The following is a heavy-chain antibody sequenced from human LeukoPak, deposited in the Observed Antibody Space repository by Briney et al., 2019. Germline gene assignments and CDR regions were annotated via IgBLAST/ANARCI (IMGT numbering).Heavy chain of an antibody. CDR2: IRKGGGNR. D-gene: IGHD3-10*01. J-gene: IGHJ5*02. Sequence: GGSLRLSCAASGFTFRSYAMHWVREAPGKGLEWLVFIRKGGGNRRYGDSVEGRFTISRDNSISTVYLQMDPLRPDDTAVYSCARGFGEFSAWGQGTLVTVYS. CDR1: GFTFRSYA. V-gene: IGHV3-30*02. CDR3: ARGFGEFSA.